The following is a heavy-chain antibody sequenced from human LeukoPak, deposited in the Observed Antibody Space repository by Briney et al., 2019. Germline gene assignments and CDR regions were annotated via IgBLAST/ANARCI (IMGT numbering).Heavy chain of an antibody. CDR2: ISAYNGNT. J-gene: IGHJ4*02. V-gene: IGHV1-18*01. CDR3: ARDENDYVWGSYRPFDY. CDR1: GYTFTSYG. Sequence: GASVKVSCKASGYTFTSYGISWVRQAPGQGLEWVGWISAYNGNTNYAQKLQGRVTMTTDTSTSTAYMELRSLRSDDTAVYYCARDENDYVWGSYRPFDYWGQGTLVTVSS. D-gene: IGHD3-16*02.